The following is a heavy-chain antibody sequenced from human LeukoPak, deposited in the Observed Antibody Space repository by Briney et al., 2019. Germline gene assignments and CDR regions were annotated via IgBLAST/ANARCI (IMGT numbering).Heavy chain of an antibody. CDR2: IIPRLGTT. CDR1: GGTFSTYG. V-gene: IGHV1-69*13. CDR3: ARDRYYDNSGYYYESAY. J-gene: IGHJ4*02. D-gene: IGHD3-22*01. Sequence: SVKVSCKASGGTFSTYGISWVRQAPGQGLEWMGGIIPRLGTTKNAQRFQGRITISADESTCTAYMELSSLRSEDTAVYYCARDRYYDNSGYYYESAYWGQGTLVTVSS.